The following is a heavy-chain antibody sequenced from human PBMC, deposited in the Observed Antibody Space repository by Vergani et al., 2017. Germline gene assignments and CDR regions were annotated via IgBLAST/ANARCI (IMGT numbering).Heavy chain of an antibody. J-gene: IGHJ4*02. V-gene: IGHV4-31*03. CDR3: ARDPRGSGYFDY. CDR1: GGSISSGGYY. D-gene: IGHD3-16*01. Sequence: QVQLQESGPGLVKPSQTLSLTCTVSGGSISSGGYYWSWIRQHPGKGLEWIGYIYYSGSTNYNPSLKSRVTISVDTSKNQFSLKLSSVTAAYTAVYYCARDPRGSGYFDYWGQGTLVTVSS. CDR2: IYYSGST.